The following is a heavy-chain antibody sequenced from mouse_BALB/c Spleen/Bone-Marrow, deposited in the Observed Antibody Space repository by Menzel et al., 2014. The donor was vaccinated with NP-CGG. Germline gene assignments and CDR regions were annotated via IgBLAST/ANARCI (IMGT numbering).Heavy chain of an antibody. J-gene: IGHJ2*01. D-gene: IGHD1-1*01. Sequence: EVHLVESGGGLVKLGGPLKLSCAASGFTFSSYYMSWVRQTPEKRLELVAAINSNGGSTYYPDTVKGRFTISRDNAKNTLYLQMSSLKSEDTALYYCARRDSSPYYFDYWGQGTTLTVSS. V-gene: IGHV5-6-2*01. CDR3: ARRDSSPYYFDY. CDR2: INSNGGST. CDR1: GFTFSSYY.